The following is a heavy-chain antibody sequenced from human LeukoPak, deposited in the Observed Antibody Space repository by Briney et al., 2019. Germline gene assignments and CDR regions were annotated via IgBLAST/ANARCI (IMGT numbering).Heavy chain of an antibody. CDR1: GGTFSSYA. CDR2: MNPNSGNT. CDR3: ARASRGYFDY. J-gene: IGHJ4*02. V-gene: IGHV1-8*02. D-gene: IGHD3-10*01. Sequence: ASVKVSCKASGGTFSSYAISWVRQAPGQGLEWMGWMNPNSGNTGYAQKFQGRVTMTRNTSISTAYMELSSLRSEDTAVYYCARASRGYFDYWGQGTLVTVSS.